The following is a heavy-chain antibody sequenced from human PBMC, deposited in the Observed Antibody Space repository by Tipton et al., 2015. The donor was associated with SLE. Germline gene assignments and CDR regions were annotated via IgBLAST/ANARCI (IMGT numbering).Heavy chain of an antibody. V-gene: IGHV3-43*02. D-gene: IGHD3-22*01. Sequence: SLRLSCAASGFTFDDYAMHWVRQAPGKGLEWVSFISGDGSTTDYADSVKGRFTISRDNSKSSLYLQMNNLITEDTALYYCAKDAFHNSGYYFDYWGQGTLVTVSS. J-gene: IGHJ4*02. CDR1: GFTFDDYA. CDR2: ISGDGSTT. CDR3: AKDAFHNSGYYFDY.